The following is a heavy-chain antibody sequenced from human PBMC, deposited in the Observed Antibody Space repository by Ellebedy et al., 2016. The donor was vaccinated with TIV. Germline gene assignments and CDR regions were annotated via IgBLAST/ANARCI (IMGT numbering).Heavy chain of an antibody. J-gene: IGHJ4*02. CDR2: ISYDGSSK. CDR3: ARGLVVAATQTLGY. Sequence: GESLKISCAASGFTFRRYAMHWVRQAPAKGLEWVAVISYDGSSKYYADSVKGRFTISRDKSKNTLYLQMNSLRAEDTAVYYCARGLVVAATQTLGYWGQGTLVTVSS. D-gene: IGHD2-15*01. V-gene: IGHV3-30-3*01. CDR1: GFTFRRYA.